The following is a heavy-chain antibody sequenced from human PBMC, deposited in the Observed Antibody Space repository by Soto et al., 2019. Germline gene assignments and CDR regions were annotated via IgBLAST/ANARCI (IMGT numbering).Heavy chain of an antibody. D-gene: IGHD6-19*01. J-gene: IGHJ6*03. CDR2: ISGSGGST. CDR3: AKVCCSSGRKPGYYYYYMDV. CDR1: GFTFSSYA. Sequence: EVQLLESGGGLVQPGGSLRLSCAASGFTFSSYAMSWVRQAPGKGLEWVSAISGSGGSTYYADSVKGRFTISRDNSKKTLYLQINSLRAEDTAVYYCAKVCCSSGRKPGYYYYYMDVWGKGTTVTVSS. V-gene: IGHV3-23*01.